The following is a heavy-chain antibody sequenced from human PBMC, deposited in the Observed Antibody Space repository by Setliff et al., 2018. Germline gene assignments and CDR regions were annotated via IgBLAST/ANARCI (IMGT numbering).Heavy chain of an antibody. D-gene: IGHD3-3*01. V-gene: IGHV4-61*09. CDR2: IYTSWST. CDR1: GGSVGSDFSY. Sequence: SETLSLTCTVSGGSVGSDFSYWAWIRQPAGKGLEWIGQIYTSWSTNYNPSLQSRVTISLDASKNQFSLRLTSVTAADTAVYYCARVTGFFYVDAWGKGTTVTVSS. J-gene: IGHJ6*03. CDR3: ARVTGFFYVDA.